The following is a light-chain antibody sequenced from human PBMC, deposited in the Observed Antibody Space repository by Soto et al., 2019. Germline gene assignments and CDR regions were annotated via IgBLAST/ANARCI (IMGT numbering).Light chain of an antibody. J-gene: IGLJ2*01. CDR3: SSYTSSSPVV. CDR2: DVS. CDR1: SSDVGGYNY. Sequence: QSALTQPASVSGSPGQSITISCTGTSSDVGGYNYVSWYQQHPGKAPKLMIYDVSNRPSGVSNRFSGSKSGNTASLISSGLQAEDEDDYYCSSYTSSSPVVFGGGTKLTVL. V-gene: IGLV2-14*01.